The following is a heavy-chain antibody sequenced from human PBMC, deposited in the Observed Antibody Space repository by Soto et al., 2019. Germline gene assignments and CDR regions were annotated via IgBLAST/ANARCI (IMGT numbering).Heavy chain of an antibody. CDR3: ARGGGPYDFWSGSPVGY. J-gene: IGHJ4*02. CDR1: GFTFSSYA. V-gene: IGHV3-30-3*01. Sequence: GGSLRLSCAASGFTFSSYAMHWVRQAPGKGLEWVAVISYDGSNKYYADSVKGRFTISRDNSKNTLYLQMNSLRAEDTAVYYCARGGGPYDFWSGSPVGYWGQGTLVTVSS. CDR2: ISYDGSNK. D-gene: IGHD3-3*01.